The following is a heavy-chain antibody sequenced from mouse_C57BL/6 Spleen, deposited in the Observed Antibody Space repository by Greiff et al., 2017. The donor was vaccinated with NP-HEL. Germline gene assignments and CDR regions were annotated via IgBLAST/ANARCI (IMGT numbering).Heavy chain of an antibody. J-gene: IGHJ4*01. Sequence: EVHLVESGGGLVKPGGSLKLSCAASGFTFSSYTMSWVRQTPEKRLEWVATISGGGGNTYYPDSVKGRFTISRDNAKNTLYLQMSSLRSEDTALYYCARHALNAMDYWGQGTSVTVSS. V-gene: IGHV5-9*01. CDR1: GFTFSSYT. CDR3: ARHALNAMDY. CDR2: ISGGGGNT.